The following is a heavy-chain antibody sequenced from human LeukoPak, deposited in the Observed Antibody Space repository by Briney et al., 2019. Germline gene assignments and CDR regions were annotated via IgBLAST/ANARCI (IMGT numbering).Heavy chain of an antibody. D-gene: IGHD5-18*01. CDR3: ALNTAMVHDAFDI. Sequence: SETLSLTCTVSGYSISSGYYWGWIRQPPGKGLEWIGEINHSGSTNYNPSLKSRVTISVDTSKNQFSLKLSSVTAADTAVYYCALNTAMVHDAFDIWGQGTMVTVSS. CDR2: INHSGST. CDR1: GYSISSGYY. J-gene: IGHJ3*02. V-gene: IGHV4-38-2*02.